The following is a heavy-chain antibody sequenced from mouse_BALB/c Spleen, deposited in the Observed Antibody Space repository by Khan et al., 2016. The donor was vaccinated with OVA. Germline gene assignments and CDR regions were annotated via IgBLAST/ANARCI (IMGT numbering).Heavy chain of an antibody. CDR2: INTYTGEP. J-gene: IGHJ1*01. CDR1: GYTFTNYG. Sequence: QIQLVQSGPELKKPGETVKISCKASGYTFTNYGMNWVKQAPGKGLKWMGWINTYTGEPTYADDFKGRFVFSLETSASTAYLQISNLKNEDMTTDFCARISSYWYSDVWGAGTTVTVSS. D-gene: IGHD6-2*01. CDR3: ARISSYWYSDV. V-gene: IGHV9-1*02.